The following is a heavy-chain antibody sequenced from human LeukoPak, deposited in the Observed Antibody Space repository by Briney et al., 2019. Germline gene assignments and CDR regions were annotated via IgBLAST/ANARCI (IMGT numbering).Heavy chain of an antibody. V-gene: IGHV3-30*18. D-gene: IGHD6-19*01. Sequence: GRSLRLSWAGAGFSFSCFCIAWVRQAPGKGPGWVGVISYDGYIKKYAASVTGRFTISRDNSKNTLYLQMNSLRAEDTAVYYCAKDFSGLGYYFDHWGQGTLVSVSS. CDR3: AKDFSGLGYYFDH. CDR2: ISYDGYIK. CDR1: GFSFSCFC. J-gene: IGHJ4*02.